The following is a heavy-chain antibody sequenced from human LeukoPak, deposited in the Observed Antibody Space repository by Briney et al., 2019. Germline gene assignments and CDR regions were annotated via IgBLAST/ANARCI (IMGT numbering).Heavy chain of an antibody. V-gene: IGHV1-69*01. CDR1: XGTXXSYA. Sequence: SVKVSXXASXGTXXSYAISWXRQAPGQGLEWMGGIIPIYGTANYAQKFQGRVTITADESTSTAYMELSSLRSEDTAVYYCARDHSRYCSGGSRYNFDYWGQGTLVTVSS. J-gene: IGHJ4*02. CDR2: IIPIYGTA. D-gene: IGHD2-15*01. CDR3: ARDHSRYCSGGSRYNFDY.